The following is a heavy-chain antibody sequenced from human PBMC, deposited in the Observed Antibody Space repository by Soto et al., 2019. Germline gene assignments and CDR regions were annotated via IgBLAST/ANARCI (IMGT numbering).Heavy chain of an antibody. CDR3: AKGDCSGGSCYFSAFDI. J-gene: IGHJ3*02. CDR1: GFTFSSYA. CDR2: IWYDGSNT. Sequence: GGSLRLSGAGSGFTFSSYAMHWVRQAPGKWLEWVGFIWYDGSNTFYAESVKGRFTISRDNSKNTVYLQINALRAEDTAVYFCAKGDCSGGSCYFSAFDIWGQGTMVTVSS. V-gene: IGHV3-30*02. D-gene: IGHD2-15*01.